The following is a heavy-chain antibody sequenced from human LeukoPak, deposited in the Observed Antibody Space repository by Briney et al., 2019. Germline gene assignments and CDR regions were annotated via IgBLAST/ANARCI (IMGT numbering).Heavy chain of an antibody. CDR3: ARSSVGAFDY. V-gene: IGHV4-59*01. CDR2: IYYTGSA. D-gene: IGHD3-10*01. Sequence: SETLSLTCTVSGGSINSYYWSWIRLPPGKGLEWIGYIYYTGSANYNPSLRSRFTISVDTSKMQCSLKVSSVTAADAAVYCCARSSVGAFDYWGQGTLVTVSS. J-gene: IGHJ4*02. CDR1: GGSINSYY.